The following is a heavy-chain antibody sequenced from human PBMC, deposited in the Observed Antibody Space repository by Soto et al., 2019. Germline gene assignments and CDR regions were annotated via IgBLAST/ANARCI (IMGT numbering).Heavy chain of an antibody. CDR3: TRVAVAGTW. V-gene: IGHV3-13*01. D-gene: IGHD6-19*01. CDR2: IGTADDT. Sequence: EVQLVESGGGLVQPGGSLRLSCRASGFSFPDYDIHWVRQSIGKGLEWVSAIGTADDTYYAPGLKGRFTIRRENPKNSVYLQMNSLTVDDTAVYYCTRVAVAGTWWGQGTLVTVSS. CDR1: GFSFPDYD. J-gene: IGHJ4*02.